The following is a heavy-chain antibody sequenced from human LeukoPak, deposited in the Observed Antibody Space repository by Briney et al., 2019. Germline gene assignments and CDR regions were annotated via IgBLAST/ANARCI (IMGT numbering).Heavy chain of an antibody. CDR1: GFTFSSYW. CDR2: INSEGSST. Sequence: TGGSLRLSCAASGFTFSSYWMHWGRQAPGEGLVWVSRINSEGSSTSYADSVKGRFTISRDNAKNTLYLRTNSLRAEDTAVYYCARDTFGVVIWGQGTLVTVSS. CDR3: ARDTFGVVI. D-gene: IGHD3-3*01. V-gene: IGHV3-74*01. J-gene: IGHJ4*02.